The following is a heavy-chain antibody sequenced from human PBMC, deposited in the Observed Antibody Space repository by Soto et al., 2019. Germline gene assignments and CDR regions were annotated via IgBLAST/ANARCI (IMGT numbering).Heavy chain of an antibody. CDR3: AKGRVGSGSLTPRVDF. D-gene: IGHD3-10*01. V-gene: IGHV3-23*01. CDR2: ISGGGDTT. CDR1: GFTFNNYA. J-gene: IGHJ4*02. Sequence: EVQLLESGGGLVQPGGSLRLSCAASGFTFNNYAMTWVRQAPGKGLEWVSAISGGGDTTSYAASVKGRFTVSRDGSKNTLYLQMSSLRAEDTALYYCAKGRVGSGSLTPRVDFWGQGTLVTVSS.